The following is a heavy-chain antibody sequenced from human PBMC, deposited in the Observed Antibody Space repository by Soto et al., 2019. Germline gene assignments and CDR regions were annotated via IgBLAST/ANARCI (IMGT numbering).Heavy chain of an antibody. CDR2: IWYDGSNK. CDR1: GFTFSSYG. Sequence: GGSLRLSCAASGFTFSSYGMHWVRQAPGKGLEWVAVIWYDGSNKYYADSVKGRFTISRDNSKNTLYLQMNSLRAEDTAVYYCARDRATVVAGWFDPWGQGTLVTVSS. CDR3: ARDRATVVAGWFDP. D-gene: IGHD2-15*01. J-gene: IGHJ5*02. V-gene: IGHV3-33*01.